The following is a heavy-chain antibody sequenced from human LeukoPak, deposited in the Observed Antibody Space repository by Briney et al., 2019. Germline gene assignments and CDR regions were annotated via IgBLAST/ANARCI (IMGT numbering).Heavy chain of an antibody. CDR3: ARAAVGDIVVVPPDFDY. J-gene: IGHJ4*02. D-gene: IGHD2-2*01. V-gene: IGHV1-8*01. Sequence: ASVKVSCKASGYTFTSCDINWVRQATGQGLEWMGWMNPNSGNTGYAQKFQGRVTMTRNTSISTAYMELSSLRSEDTAVYYCARAAVGDIVVVPPDFDYWGQGTLVTVSS. CDR2: MNPNSGNT. CDR1: GYTFTSCD.